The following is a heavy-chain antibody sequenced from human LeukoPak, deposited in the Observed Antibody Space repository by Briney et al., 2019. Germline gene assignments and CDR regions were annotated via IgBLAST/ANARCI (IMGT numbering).Heavy chain of an antibody. Sequence: ETLSLTCAVYGGSFSGYYWSCIRQPPGKGLEWVSGISGSGGSTYFADSVKGRFIISRDNSKNTLDLQMNSLRAEDTAVYYCAKVTAATGIDYWGQGTLVTVSS. V-gene: IGHV3-23*01. CDR1: GGSFSGYY. CDR2: ISGSGGST. CDR3: AKVTAATGIDY. D-gene: IGHD6-13*01. J-gene: IGHJ4*02.